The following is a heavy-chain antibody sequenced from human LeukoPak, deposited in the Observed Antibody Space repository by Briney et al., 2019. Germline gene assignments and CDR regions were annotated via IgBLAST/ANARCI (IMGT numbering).Heavy chain of an antibody. Sequence: GGSLRLSCAASGLTVSSNYMSWVRQAPGKGLEWVSVTYSGGSTYYADSVRGRFTISRDNSKNTLYLQMNSLRAEDTAVYYCARGLVMAVAGTRDAFDIWGQGTMVTVSS. CDR2: TYSGGST. J-gene: IGHJ3*02. V-gene: IGHV3-53*01. CDR3: ARGLVMAVAGTRDAFDI. D-gene: IGHD6-19*01. CDR1: GLTVSSNY.